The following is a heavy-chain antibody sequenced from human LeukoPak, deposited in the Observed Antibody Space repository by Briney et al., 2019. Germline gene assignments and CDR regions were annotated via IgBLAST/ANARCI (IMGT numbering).Heavy chain of an antibody. CDR2: IWYDGSNK. CDR3: ARPEAGYSSGWSPGY. CDR1: GFTFSSYS. V-gene: IGHV3-33*08. J-gene: IGHJ4*02. Sequence: GGSPRLSCAASGFTFSSYSMSWVRQAPGKGLEWVAVIWYDGSNKYYADSVKGRFAISRDNSKNTLYLQMNSLRAEDTAVYYCARPEAGYSSGWSPGYWGQGTLVTVSS. D-gene: IGHD6-19*01.